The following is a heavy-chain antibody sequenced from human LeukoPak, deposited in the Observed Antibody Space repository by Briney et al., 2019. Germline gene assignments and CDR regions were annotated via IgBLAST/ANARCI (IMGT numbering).Heavy chain of an antibody. D-gene: IGHD2-2*01. V-gene: IGHV3-74*01. Sequence: GGSLRLSCAASGFTFSNYWMHWVRQAPGKGLVWVSRISSDESSTTYADSVKGRFTISRDNAKNALYLKMNTLRAEDTAIYFCARGGFTGTSCPYFDYWGQGTLVTVSS. CDR3: ARGGFTGTSCPYFDY. CDR1: GFTFSNYW. J-gene: IGHJ4*02. CDR2: ISSDESST.